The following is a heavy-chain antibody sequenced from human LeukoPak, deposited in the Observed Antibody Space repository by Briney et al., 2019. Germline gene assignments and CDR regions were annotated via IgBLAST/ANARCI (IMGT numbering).Heavy chain of an antibody. CDR1: GFTFSNAW. J-gene: IGHJ4*02. Sequence: PGGSLRLSCAASGFTFSNAWMSWVRQAPGKGLEWVDRIKRKTEGGTTDYAAPVKGRFTISRDDSKNTLYLQMNSLKTEDTAVYYCTTAPARIDYWGQGTLVIVSS. V-gene: IGHV3-15*01. CDR3: TTAPARIDY. CDR2: IKRKTEGGTT. D-gene: IGHD6-25*01.